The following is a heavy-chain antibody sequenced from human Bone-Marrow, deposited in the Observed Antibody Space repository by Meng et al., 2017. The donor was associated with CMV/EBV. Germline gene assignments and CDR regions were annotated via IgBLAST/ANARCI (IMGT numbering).Heavy chain of an antibody. V-gene: IGHV3-30-3*01. Sequence: GESLKISCGASGFTFSAYIMHWVRQAPDKGLEWVAVISYNGGDKYYADSVKGRFTISRDNSKNTLYLQMNSLRAEDTAVYYCAREGDDFWSGYRFDYWGQGTLVTVSS. CDR1: GFTFSAYI. J-gene: IGHJ4*02. CDR2: ISYNGGDK. CDR3: AREGDDFWSGYRFDY. D-gene: IGHD3-3*01.